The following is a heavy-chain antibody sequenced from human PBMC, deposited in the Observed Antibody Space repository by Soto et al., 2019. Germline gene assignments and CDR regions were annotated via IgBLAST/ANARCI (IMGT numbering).Heavy chain of an antibody. CDR3: ASLSAPTEY. CDR1: RSTFGGYW. D-gene: IGHD3-3*01. Sequence: AGGSLRLSCAASRSTFGGYWMHWVRQAPGKGLVWVSEISTDGGSTNYADSVRGRFTISRDNAKNTLYLQMNGLRAEDTAMYYCASLSAPTEYWGQGTLVTSPQ. V-gene: IGHV3-74*01. CDR2: ISTDGGST. J-gene: IGHJ4*02.